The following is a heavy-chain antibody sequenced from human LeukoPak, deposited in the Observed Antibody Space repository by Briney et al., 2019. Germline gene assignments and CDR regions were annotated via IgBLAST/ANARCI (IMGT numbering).Heavy chain of an antibody. V-gene: IGHV3-7*01. D-gene: IGHD1-7*01. CDR1: WLTLWGYW. CDR2: IRGDGGDI. J-gene: IGHJ4*02. Sequence: GSLRLSWVGSWLTLWGYWMSWVRQAPGKGGEWVANIRGDGGDIHYVDSVEGRFTISRDNAKNSLYLQMNSLSVEDTAVYYCATNWNYRFDYWGQGTLVTVSS. CDR3: ATNWNYRFDY.